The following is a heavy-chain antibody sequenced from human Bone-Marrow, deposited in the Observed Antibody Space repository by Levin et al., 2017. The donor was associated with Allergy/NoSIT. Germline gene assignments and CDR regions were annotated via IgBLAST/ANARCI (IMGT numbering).Heavy chain of an antibody. Sequence: AGGSLRLSCTASGFPFSSYGMHWVRQGPGKGLEWVANIWYDGSNTYYADSVKGRFTISRDNSKNTVYLQMNSLRADDTATYYCARDRSRSYFWFWGQGTLVTVSS. CDR3: ARDRSRSYFWF. V-gene: IGHV3-33*01. CDR2: IWYDGSNT. D-gene: IGHD3-10*01. J-gene: IGHJ4*02. CDR1: GFPFSSYG.